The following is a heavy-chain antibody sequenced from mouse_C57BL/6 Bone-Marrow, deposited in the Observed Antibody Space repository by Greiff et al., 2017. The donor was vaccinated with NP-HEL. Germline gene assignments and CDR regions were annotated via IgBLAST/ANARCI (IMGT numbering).Heavy chain of an antibody. CDR2: ISNGGGST. V-gene: IGHV5-12*01. CDR3: ARWGFDY. CDR1: GFTFSDYY. J-gene: IGHJ2*01. Sequence: DVKLVESGGGLVQPGGSLKLSCAASGFTFSDYYMYWVRQTPEKRLEWFAYISNGGGSTYYPDTVKGRFTISRDNAKNTLYLQMSRLKSEDTAMYYCARWGFDYWGQGTTLTVSS.